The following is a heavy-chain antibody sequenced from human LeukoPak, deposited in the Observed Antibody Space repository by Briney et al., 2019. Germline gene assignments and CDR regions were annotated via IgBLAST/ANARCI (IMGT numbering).Heavy chain of an antibody. CDR2: IYYSGST. CDR1: GGSFSGYS. V-gene: IGHV4-34*01. D-gene: IGHD2-8*01. J-gene: IGHJ4*02. Sequence: PSETLSLTCAVYGGSFSGYSWSWIRQPPGKGLEWIGSIYYSGSTYYNPSLKSRVTISVDTSKNQFSLKLSSVTAADTAVYYCASPLGYCTNGVCYVYWGQGTLVTVSS. CDR3: ASPLGYCTNGVCYVY.